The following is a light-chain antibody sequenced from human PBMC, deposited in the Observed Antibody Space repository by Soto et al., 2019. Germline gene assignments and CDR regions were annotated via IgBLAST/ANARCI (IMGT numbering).Light chain of an antibody. CDR1: SRDVGGYKY. J-gene: IGLJ2*01. CDR3: TSYRGSSTLV. Sequence: QSVLTQPASVSGSPGQSITISCTGSSRDVGGYKYVSWYQQQPGKAPKLIIYEVSYRPSGVSNRFSGSKSGNTASLTISGLQAEDEADYYCTSYRGSSTLVFGGGTKLTVL. V-gene: IGLV2-14*01. CDR2: EVS.